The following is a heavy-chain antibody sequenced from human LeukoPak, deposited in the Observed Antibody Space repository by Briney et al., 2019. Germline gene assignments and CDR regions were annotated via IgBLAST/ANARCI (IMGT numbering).Heavy chain of an antibody. V-gene: IGHV4-59*01. J-gene: IGHJ4*02. CDR3: ARVPYYYGSGLLFDY. D-gene: IGHD3-10*01. Sequence: SETLSLTCTVSGGSLSSYYWSWIRQPPGEGLEGIGYIYYSGSTNYNPSLKSRVTISVDPSKNQFSLKLSSVTAADTAVYYCARVPYYYGSGLLFDYRGQGTLVTVSS. CDR2: IYYSGST. CDR1: GGSLSSYY.